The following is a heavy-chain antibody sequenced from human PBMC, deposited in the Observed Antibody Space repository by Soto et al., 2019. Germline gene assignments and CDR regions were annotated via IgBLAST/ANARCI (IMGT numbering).Heavy chain of an antibody. CDR1: GYTFTTYY. J-gene: IGHJ4*01. V-gene: IGHV1-46*03. CDR3: ASRGSSVYFHY. D-gene: IGHD3-16*01. Sequence: ASERVSCKTSGYTFTTYYIHWVRQAPGQGLEWMGILNPSGGSTTFAQKFQGRVTMTRDTSTSTVYMELSRLRSEDTAVYYCASRGSSVYFHYWG. CDR2: LNPSGGST.